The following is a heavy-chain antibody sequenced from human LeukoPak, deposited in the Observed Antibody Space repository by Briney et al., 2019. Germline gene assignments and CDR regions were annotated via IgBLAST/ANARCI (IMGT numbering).Heavy chain of an antibody. CDR1: GGSISSYY. D-gene: IGHD3-22*01. CDR2: IYTSGST. Sequence: SETLSLTCTVSGGSISSYYWSWIRQPAGKGLEWIGRIYTSGSTNYNPSLKSRVTMSVDTSKNQFSLKLSSVTAADTAVYYCARVHYDGSGYIFDYWGQGTLVTVSS. CDR3: ARVHYDGSGYIFDY. J-gene: IGHJ4*02. V-gene: IGHV4-4*07.